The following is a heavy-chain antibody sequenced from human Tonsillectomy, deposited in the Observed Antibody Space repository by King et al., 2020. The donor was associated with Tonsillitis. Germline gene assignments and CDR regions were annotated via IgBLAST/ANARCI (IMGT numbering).Heavy chain of an antibody. Sequence: VQLVESGGGLVQPGGSLRLSCAASGFTFSIYAMNWVRQAPGKGLEWVSTISDSGGTTNHADSVKGRFTISRDNSKNTLYLQMSSLRSEDTAVYYCASSDHDSSGYLTDYWGQGSLVTVSS. J-gene: IGHJ4*02. CDR2: ISDSGGTT. V-gene: IGHV3-23*04. D-gene: IGHD3-22*01. CDR3: ASSDHDSSGYLTDY. CDR1: GFTFSIYA.